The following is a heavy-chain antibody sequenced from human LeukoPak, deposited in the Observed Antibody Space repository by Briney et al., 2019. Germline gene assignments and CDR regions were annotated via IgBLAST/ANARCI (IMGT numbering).Heavy chain of an antibody. CDR2: ISAYNGNT. CDR3: ARALSDDFWSFYQDY. Sequence: GASVTVSCKASGYIFRSYGISWARQAPGQGLEWMGWISAYNGNTNYAQKVQGRVTLTTDTSTATAYMEMRGLISVDTAVYYCARALSDDFWSFYQDYWGQGTLLIVSP. V-gene: IGHV1-18*01. J-gene: IGHJ4*02. CDR1: GYIFRSYG. D-gene: IGHD3-3*01.